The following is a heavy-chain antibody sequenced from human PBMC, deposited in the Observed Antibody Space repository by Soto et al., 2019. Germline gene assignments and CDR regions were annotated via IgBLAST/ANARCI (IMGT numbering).Heavy chain of an antibody. CDR3: ARVLQWLSPYYYYMDV. CDR2: IIPILGIA. Sequence: SVKVSCKASGGTFSSYTISWVRQAPGQGLEWMGRIIPILGIANYAQKFQGRVTITADKSTSTAYMELSSLRSEDTAVYYCARVLQWLSPYYYYMDVWGKGTTVTVSS. D-gene: IGHD6-19*01. CDR1: GGTFSSYT. V-gene: IGHV1-69*02. J-gene: IGHJ6*03.